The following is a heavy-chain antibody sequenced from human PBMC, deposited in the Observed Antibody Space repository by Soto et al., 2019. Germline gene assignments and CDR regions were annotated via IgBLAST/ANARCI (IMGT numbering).Heavy chain of an antibody. V-gene: IGHV1-18*01. CDR3: ARALGYSGYAGMDV. CDR2: ISPDNGNI. Sequence: QVQLVQSGGEVKKPGASVKVSCKASGYTFTIYGINWVRQAPGQGLEWMGWISPDNGNINYAQKLQGRVTMTTDTSTSTAYMVLRSLRSDDSAVYYCARALGYSGYAGMDVWGQGTTVTVSS. CDR1: GYTFTIYG. J-gene: IGHJ6*02. D-gene: IGHD5-12*01.